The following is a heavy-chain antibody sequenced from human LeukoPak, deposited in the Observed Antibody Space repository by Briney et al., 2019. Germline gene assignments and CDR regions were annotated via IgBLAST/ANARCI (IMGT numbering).Heavy chain of an antibody. D-gene: IGHD6-19*01. V-gene: IGHV1-18*01. CDR2: ISAYNGNT. CDR3: ARSYSSGWYSSD. J-gene: IGHJ1*01. CDR1: GYTFTSYG. Sequence: ASVKVSCKASGYTFTSYGISWVRQAPGQGLEWMGWISAYNGNTNYAQKFQGRVTITADESTSTAYMELSSLRSEDTAVYYCARSYSSGWYSSDWGQGTLVTVSS.